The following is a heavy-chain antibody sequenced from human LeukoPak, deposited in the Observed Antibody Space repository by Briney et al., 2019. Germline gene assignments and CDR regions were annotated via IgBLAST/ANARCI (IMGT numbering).Heavy chain of an antibody. Sequence: ASVTVSCKASGYTFTSYGISWVRQAPGQGLEWMGWISAYNGNTNYAQKLQGRVTMTTDTSTSTAYMELRSLRSDDTAVYYCARDQSKYYDFWSGINWFDPWGQGTLVTVSS. CDR2: ISAYNGNT. CDR3: ARDQSKYYDFWSGINWFDP. J-gene: IGHJ5*02. CDR1: GYTFTSYG. V-gene: IGHV1-18*01. D-gene: IGHD3-3*01.